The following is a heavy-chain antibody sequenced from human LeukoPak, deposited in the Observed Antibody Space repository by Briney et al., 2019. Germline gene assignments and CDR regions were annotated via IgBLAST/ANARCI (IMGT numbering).Heavy chain of an antibody. V-gene: IGHV4-59*08. Sequence: PSETLSLTCTVSGGSISSYYWSWIRQPPGKGLEWIGYIYYSGSTNYNPSLKSRVTISVDTSKNQFSLKLSSVTAADTAVYYCARLLAMVRGVDLRGWFDPWGQGTLVTVSS. CDR2: IYYSGST. CDR3: ARLLAMVRGVDLRGWFDP. CDR1: GGSISSYY. D-gene: IGHD3-10*01. J-gene: IGHJ5*02.